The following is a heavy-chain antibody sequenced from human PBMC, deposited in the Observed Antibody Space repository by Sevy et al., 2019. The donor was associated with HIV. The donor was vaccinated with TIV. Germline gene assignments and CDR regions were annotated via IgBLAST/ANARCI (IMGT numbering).Heavy chain of an antibody. D-gene: IGHD3-10*01. Sequence: GGSLRLSCAASGFTFSNACMSWVRQAPGKGLEWVGRIKSKTDGGTTDYAEPVKGRFTIKRDDSKYTLYLQMNSLKTDDTAVYYCTALSYYGSGLLVDVWGQGTTVTVSS. CDR2: IKSKTDGGTT. V-gene: IGHV3-15*01. CDR3: TALSYYGSGLLVDV. CDR1: GFTFSNAC. J-gene: IGHJ6*02.